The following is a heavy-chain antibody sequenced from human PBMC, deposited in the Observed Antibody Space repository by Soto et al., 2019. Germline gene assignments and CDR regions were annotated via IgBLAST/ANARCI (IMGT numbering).Heavy chain of an antibody. CDR1: GYTFTGYY. D-gene: IGHD3-10*01. Sequence: QVQLVQSGAAVKKPGASVTVSCKASGYTFTGYYMHWVRQAPGQGLEWMGWINPNSGGTNYAQKVQGCVTKTRDTSISTDYMELSRLRSDETAVYYCARYFGDYGYWFDPWGQGTLVTVSS. CDR3: ARYFGDYGYWFDP. V-gene: IGHV1-2*04. CDR2: INPNSGGT. J-gene: IGHJ5*02.